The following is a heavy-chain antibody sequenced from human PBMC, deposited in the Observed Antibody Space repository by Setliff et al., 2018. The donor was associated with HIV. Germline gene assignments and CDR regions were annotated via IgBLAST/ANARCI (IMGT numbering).Heavy chain of an antibody. CDR1: GDSISNYY. J-gene: IGHJ4*02. CDR3: ARRGMWSYETGGNPTATFDY. Sequence: SETLSLTCTVSGDSISNYYWSWIRQPAGKGLEWIGRVYTSGTTNYNPSLKSRVTISVDTSKNQFSLKLSSVTAADTAVYYCARRGMWSYETGGNPTATFDYWGQGVLVTVSS. CDR2: VYTSGTT. V-gene: IGHV4-4*07. D-gene: IGHD2-8*02.